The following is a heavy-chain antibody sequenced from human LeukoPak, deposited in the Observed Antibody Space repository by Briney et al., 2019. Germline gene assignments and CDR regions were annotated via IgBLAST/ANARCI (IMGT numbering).Heavy chain of an antibody. CDR1: GFTFSRYD. CDR2: ISDSAGTT. CDR3: AKSYYYGSGDYSLTAFDI. Sequence: GGSLRLSCTASGFTFSRYDMSWVRQAPGKGLEWVSGISDSAGTTYYADSVKGRFSISRDNSKNTLNLQMNSLRAEDTAVYYCAKSYYYGSGDYSLTAFDIWGQGTLVTVSS. V-gene: IGHV3-23*01. D-gene: IGHD3-10*01. J-gene: IGHJ4*02.